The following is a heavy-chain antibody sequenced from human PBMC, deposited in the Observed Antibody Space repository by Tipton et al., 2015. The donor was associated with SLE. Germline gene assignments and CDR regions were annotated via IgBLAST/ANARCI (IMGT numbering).Heavy chain of an antibody. J-gene: IGHJ3*02. CDR2: ISAYNGNT. Sequence: QVQLVQSGAEVKKPGSSVKVSCKASGVTFSIYAISWVRQAPGQGLEWMGWISAYNGNTDHAQKLQDRVTMTTNTSTSTAYMELRSLRSDDTAVYYCARDNPDDFWSGHYPLDAFDIWGQGTMVTVSS. D-gene: IGHD3-3*01. CDR3: ARDNPDDFWSGHYPLDAFDI. V-gene: IGHV1-18*01. CDR1: GVTFSIYA.